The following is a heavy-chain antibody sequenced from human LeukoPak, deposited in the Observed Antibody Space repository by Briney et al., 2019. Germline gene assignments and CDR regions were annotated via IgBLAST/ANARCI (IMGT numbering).Heavy chain of an antibody. CDR2: INHSGST. V-gene: IGHV4-34*01. CDR1: GGSISSYY. CDR3: ARGGNVGATDYYYYGMDV. J-gene: IGHJ6*02. D-gene: IGHD1-26*01. Sequence: SETLSLTCTVSGGSISSYYWTWIRQPPGKGLEWIGEINHSGSTNYNPSLKSRVTISVDTSKNQFSLKLSSVTAADTAVYYCARGGNVGATDYYYYGMDVWGQGTTVTVSS.